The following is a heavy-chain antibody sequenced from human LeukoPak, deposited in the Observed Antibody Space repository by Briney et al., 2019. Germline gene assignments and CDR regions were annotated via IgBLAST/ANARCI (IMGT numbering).Heavy chain of an antibody. V-gene: IGHV3-23*01. J-gene: IGHJ4*02. Sequence: GGSLRLSCKVSGFSIISHSMSWVRQAPGKGLEWVSAVTGSGHGTYYADSVKGRFTISRDNSKNTVFLQMSSLRADDTAVYYCAKDKTAPGRPFDYWGQGTLVTVS. CDR2: VTGSGHGT. CDR1: GFSIISHS. CDR3: AKDKTAPGRPFDY. D-gene: IGHD2-15*01.